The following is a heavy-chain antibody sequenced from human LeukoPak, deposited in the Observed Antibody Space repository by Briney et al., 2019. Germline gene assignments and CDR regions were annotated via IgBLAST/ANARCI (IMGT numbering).Heavy chain of an antibody. D-gene: IGHD4-17*01. Sequence: PGGSLRLSCAASGFTFSNAWMSWVRQAPGKGLEWVGRIKSKTDGGTTDYAAPVKGRFSISRDDSKNTLYLQMNRLKTEGTAVYYCTTYLYGDYVSFWGQGTLVTVSS. CDR1: GFTFSNAW. CDR2: IKSKTDGGTT. CDR3: TTYLYGDYVSF. V-gene: IGHV3-15*01. J-gene: IGHJ4*02.